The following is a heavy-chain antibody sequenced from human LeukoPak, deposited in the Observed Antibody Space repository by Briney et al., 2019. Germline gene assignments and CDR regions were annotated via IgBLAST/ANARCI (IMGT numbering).Heavy chain of an antibody. Sequence: SVKVSCKASGGTFSNYPISWVRQAPGQGLEWRGGTIPILGTADYAPTFQGRVTITTYESTSTSYMELSSLRSEETAVYYCARDGERYFSWLAPWGPGTLVTVSS. CDR3: ARDGERYFSWLAP. CDR1: GGTFSNYP. CDR2: TIPILGTA. J-gene: IGHJ5*02. V-gene: IGHV1-69*16. D-gene: IGHD2-21*01.